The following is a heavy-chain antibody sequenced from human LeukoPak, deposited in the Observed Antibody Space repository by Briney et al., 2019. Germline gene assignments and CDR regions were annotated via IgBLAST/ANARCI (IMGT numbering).Heavy chain of an antibody. Sequence: PETLSLTCAVSNSSISSAYYWGWVRQSPGKGLEWIASVYHSGTTYYNPSLKSRVTISIDTSKKHFSLKLSSVTAADTAVYYCARDAGTTMIKGGFDYWGQGTLVTVSS. J-gene: IGHJ4*02. V-gene: IGHV4-38-2*01. CDR2: VYHSGTT. CDR1: NSSISSAYY. D-gene: IGHD3-16*01. CDR3: ARDAGTTMIKGGFDY.